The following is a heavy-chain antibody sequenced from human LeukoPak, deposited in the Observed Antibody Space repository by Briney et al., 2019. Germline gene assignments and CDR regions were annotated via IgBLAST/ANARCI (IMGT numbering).Heavy chain of an antibody. D-gene: IGHD6-25*01. J-gene: IGHJ6*03. Sequence: GGSLRLSCAASGFTFSDYSMNWVRQAPGKGLEWVASISTVSTYTFYAESLKGRISISRDNAKNSLILRMSSLRADDTAVYYCTRDGSGFYYYYYMDVWGKGTTVTVSS. V-gene: IGHV3-21*01. CDR1: GFTFSDYS. CDR3: TRDGSGFYYYYYMDV. CDR2: ISTVSTYT.